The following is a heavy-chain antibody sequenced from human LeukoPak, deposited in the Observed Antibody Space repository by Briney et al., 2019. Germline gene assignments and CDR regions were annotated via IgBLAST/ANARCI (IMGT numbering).Heavy chain of an antibody. CDR1: GFIFSDYS. CDR2: INPNGDST. D-gene: IGHD2-2*01. V-gene: IGHV3-64*01. J-gene: IGHJ4*02. Sequence: GGSLRLSCAASGFIFSDYSMHWIRRASGKGLEYVSAINPNGDSTYYANSVKGRFTISRDNSKDTLFLQMGSLRTEDMAMYYCARVVGGGNFDYWGQGTLVTVSS. CDR3: ARVVGGGNFDY.